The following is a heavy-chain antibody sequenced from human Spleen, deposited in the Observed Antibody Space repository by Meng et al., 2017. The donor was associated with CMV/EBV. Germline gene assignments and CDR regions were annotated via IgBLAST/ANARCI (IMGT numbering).Heavy chain of an antibody. V-gene: IGHV1-46*01. CDR3: AREDY. CDR2: INPSGGSA. J-gene: IGHJ4*02. Sequence: AASVQVPCKASGFPLRDYAIPWVRQAPGQGFEWMGVINPSGGSANYAQKFQGRLTLTRDTSTSTLYMALRSLRSADTAVYYCAREDYWGQGTLVTVSS. CDR1: GFPLRDYA.